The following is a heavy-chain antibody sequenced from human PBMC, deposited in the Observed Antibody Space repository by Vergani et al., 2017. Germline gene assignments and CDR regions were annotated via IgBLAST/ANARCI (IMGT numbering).Heavy chain of an antibody. D-gene: IGHD6-19*01. CDR1: GGSISSGGYS. CDR2: IYHSGST. CDR3: ARGHRPDSSGWSGRYYYYYGMDV. J-gene: IGHJ6*02. Sequence: QLQLQESGSGLVKPSQTLSLTCAVSGGSISSGGYSWSWIRPPPGKGLEWIGYIYHSGSTYYNPSLKSRVTISVDRSKNQFSLKLSSVTAADTAVYYCARGHRPDSSGWSGRYYYYYGMDVWGQGTTVTVSS. V-gene: IGHV4-30-2*01.